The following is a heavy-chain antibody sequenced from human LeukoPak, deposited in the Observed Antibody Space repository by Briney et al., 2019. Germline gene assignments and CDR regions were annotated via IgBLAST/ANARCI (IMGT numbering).Heavy chain of an antibody. V-gene: IGHV1-18*01. Sequence: ASVKVSCKASGYTLTSYGISWVRQAPGQGLEWMGWISANNGNTNYAQKLQGRVTMTTDTSTSTAYMELRSLRSDDTAVYYCARDSPVVVPAANYYYGMDVWGQGTTVTVSS. CDR2: ISANNGNT. CDR1: GYTLTSYG. J-gene: IGHJ6*02. CDR3: ARDSPVVVPAANYYYGMDV. D-gene: IGHD2-2*01.